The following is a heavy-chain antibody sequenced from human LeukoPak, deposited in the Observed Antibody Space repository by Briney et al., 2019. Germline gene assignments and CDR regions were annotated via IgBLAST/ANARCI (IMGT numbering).Heavy chain of an antibody. CDR3: ARRFLWFGESSGTFDY. CDR2: IYESGDT. Sequence: SQTLSLTCTVSGGSISSGDYYWSWIRQPPGKCLEWIGYIYESGDTHYNPSLKSRVIISVDTSKNQFSLKLSSVTAADTAVYYCARRFLWFGESSGTFDYWGQGTLVTVSS. CDR1: GGSISSGDYY. V-gene: IGHV4-30-4*01. J-gene: IGHJ4*02. D-gene: IGHD3-10*01.